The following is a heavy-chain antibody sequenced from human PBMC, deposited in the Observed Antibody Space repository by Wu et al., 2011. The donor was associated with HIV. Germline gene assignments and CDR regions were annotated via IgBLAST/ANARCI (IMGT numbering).Heavy chain of an antibody. J-gene: IGHJ6*02. V-gene: IGHV1-18*01. CDR3: ARDESGSSSFYGMDV. D-gene: IGHD1-26*01. CDR1: GGTLRKYA. Sequence: QAQLVQSGAEVREPGSSVKVSCKASGGTLRKYAFSWVRQAPGQGLEWMGWISTYSGNTKYAQRLQGRVTMTTDTPANTAYMELRSLRSDDTAVYFCARDESGSSSFYGMDVWAKGPRSPSP. CDR2: ISTYSGNT.